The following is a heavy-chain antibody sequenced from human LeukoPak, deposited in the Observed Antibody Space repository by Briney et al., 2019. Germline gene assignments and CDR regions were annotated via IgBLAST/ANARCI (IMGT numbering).Heavy chain of an antibody. J-gene: IGHJ4*02. CDR2: INPDGATT. CDR3: VRLLDVDY. CDR1: GFTFRNYW. Sequence: GGSLRLSCAASGFTFRNYWMHWVRRAPGKGLVWVSRINPDGATTDCAGSVKGRFTISRDNAKNMVYLQMDSLRAEDTAVYYCVRLLDVDYWGQGTLVTVSS. V-gene: IGHV3-74*01. D-gene: IGHD1-1*01.